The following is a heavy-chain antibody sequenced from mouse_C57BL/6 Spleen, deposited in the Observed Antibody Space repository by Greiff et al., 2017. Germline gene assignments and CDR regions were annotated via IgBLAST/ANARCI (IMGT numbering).Heavy chain of an antibody. CDR3: ARSSWTTREAMDY. CDR2: IRNKANGYTT. CDR1: GFTFTDYY. J-gene: IGHJ4*01. D-gene: IGHD1-1*01. V-gene: IGHV7-3*01. Sequence: EVHLVESGGGLVQPGGSLSLSCAASGFTFTDYYMSWVRQPPGKALEWLGFIRNKANGYTTEYSASVKGRFTISRDNSQSILYLQMNALRAEDSATYYCARSSWTTREAMDYWGQGTSVTVSS.